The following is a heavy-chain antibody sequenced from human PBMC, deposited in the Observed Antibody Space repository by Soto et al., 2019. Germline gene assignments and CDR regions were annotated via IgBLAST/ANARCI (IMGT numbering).Heavy chain of an antibody. J-gene: IGHJ4*02. Sequence: EVQLLESGGGLVQPGGSLRLSCAASGFTLSSYAMSWVRQAPGKGLEWVSAISGSGGTTYYADSVKGRFTISRDTSKNTLYLQMNSLRAEDTAVYYRAKVERYYYVSSGYYSSPLFWGQGTLVTVSS. CDR2: ISGSGGTT. V-gene: IGHV3-23*01. CDR3: AKVERYYYVSSGYYSSPLF. CDR1: GFTLSSYA. D-gene: IGHD3-22*01.